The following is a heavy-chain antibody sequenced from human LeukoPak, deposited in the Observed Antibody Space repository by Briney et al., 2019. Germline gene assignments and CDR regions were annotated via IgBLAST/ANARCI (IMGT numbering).Heavy chain of an antibody. CDR1: GGSFGGDQ. CDR2: ISYTGST. V-gene: IGHV4-59*08. CDR3: ARAVTGTSMVDY. Sequence: SETLSLTCTISGGSFGGDQWSWIRQAPGKGLEWIGYISYTGSTSYNPSPRNRVTISLHTSENQFTLSLTSVTAADTAVYYCARAVTGTSMVDYWGQGTLVAVSS. D-gene: IGHD6-19*01. J-gene: IGHJ4*02.